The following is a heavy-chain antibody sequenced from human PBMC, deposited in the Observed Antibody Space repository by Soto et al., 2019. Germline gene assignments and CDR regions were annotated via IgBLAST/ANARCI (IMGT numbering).Heavy chain of an antibody. V-gene: IGHV3-30-3*01. J-gene: IGHJ4*02. CDR2: ISYDGSNK. CDR3: ARDKRDLRFLEWSYYFDY. Sequence: PGGSLRLSCAASGFTFGSCAMHWVRQAPGKGLEWVALISYDGSNKYYADSVKGRFTISRDNSKNTLYLQMNSLRAEDTAVYYCARDKRDLRFLEWSYYFDYWGQGTLVTVSS. CDR1: GFTFGSCA. D-gene: IGHD3-3*01.